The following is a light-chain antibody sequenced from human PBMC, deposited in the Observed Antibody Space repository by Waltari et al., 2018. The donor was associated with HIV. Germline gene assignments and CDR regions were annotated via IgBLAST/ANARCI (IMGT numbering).Light chain of an antibody. V-gene: IGLV2-18*02. CDR1: NSDIGTYNR. Sequence: QSALTQPLAVSGSPGQSVTISCTGTNSDIGTYNRVCWYHQTPGPAPKRMIYCVNSRPAGGPVPFSGAKSGHTASLAQSGLQAGDGGEYYCSPYTTPNARVFGTGTKVPGL. CDR3: SPYTTPNARV. J-gene: IGLJ1*01. CDR2: CVN.